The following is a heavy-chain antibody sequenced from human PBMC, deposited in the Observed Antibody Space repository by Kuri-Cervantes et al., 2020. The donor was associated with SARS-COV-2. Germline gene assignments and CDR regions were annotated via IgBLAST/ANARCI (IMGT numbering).Heavy chain of an antibody. Sequence: GGSLRLSCAASGFTFSSYAMSWVRQAPGKGLEWVSAISGSGGSTYYADSVKGRSTISRDNAKNMLFLQMNSLRAEDTAVYYCVSDGDHWNFDYWGQGTLVTVSS. CDR2: ISGSGGST. CDR3: VSDGDHWNFDY. J-gene: IGHJ4*02. CDR1: GFTFSSYA. V-gene: IGHV3-23*01. D-gene: IGHD1-1*01.